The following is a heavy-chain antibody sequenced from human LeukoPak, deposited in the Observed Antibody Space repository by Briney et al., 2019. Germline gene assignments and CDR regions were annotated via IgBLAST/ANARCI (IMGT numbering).Heavy chain of an antibody. CDR3: ASSGTYYYDSSGYDDAFDI. CDR2: IYSGGRT. CDR1: GFPLSSNY. Sequence: PGGSLSLSCAAPGFPLSSNYMSWARQAPGKGLEGVSVIYSGGRTYYADSLQGRFTISRDNSKNTLYLQMNSLRAEDTAVYYCASSGTYYYDSSGYDDAFDIWGQGTMVTVSS. J-gene: IGHJ3*02. V-gene: IGHV3-53*01. D-gene: IGHD3-22*01.